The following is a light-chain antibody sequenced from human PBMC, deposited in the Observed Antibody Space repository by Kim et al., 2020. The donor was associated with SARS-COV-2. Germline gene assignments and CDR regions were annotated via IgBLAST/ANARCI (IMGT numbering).Light chain of an antibody. J-gene: IGKJ1*01. CDR1: QSVNRN. V-gene: IGKV3-15*01. CDR3: QDYNNWPPWT. Sequence: SPGERATLSCRASQSVNRNLAWYQQKPGQAPRLLIYGASIRPPGTPGRFSGSGSGTEFTLSISSVQSADFAIYYCQDYNNWPPWTFGQGTKVDIK. CDR2: GAS.